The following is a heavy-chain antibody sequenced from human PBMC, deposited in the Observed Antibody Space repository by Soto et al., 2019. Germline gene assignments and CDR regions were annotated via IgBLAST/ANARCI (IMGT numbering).Heavy chain of an antibody. J-gene: IGHJ1*01. D-gene: IGHD3-16*01. V-gene: IGHV3-23*01. CDR1: GFTFSDYA. Sequence: GGSLRLSCAASGFTFSDYAMTWVRQAPGKGLEWVSTMSGSGDTAFYGDSAKGRFTISRDNSRNTVYLQMNILRAEDTAVYYCAKHKPVLGGPFSHWGQGTLVTVSS. CDR2: MSGSGDTA. CDR3: AKHKPVLGGPFSH.